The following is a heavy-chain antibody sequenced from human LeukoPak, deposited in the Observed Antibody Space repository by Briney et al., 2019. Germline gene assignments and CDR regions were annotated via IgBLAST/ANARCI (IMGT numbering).Heavy chain of an antibody. CDR3: ARGRSGYPFDY. V-gene: IGHV3-48*03. D-gene: IGHD3-22*01. Sequence: PGGSLRLSCAASGFTFSSYEMNWVRQAPGKGLEWVSYISSDGRTIYSADSVKGRFTISRDNAKNSLYLQMNSLRAEDTAVYYCARGRSGYPFDYWGQGTLVTVSS. J-gene: IGHJ4*02. CDR1: GFTFSSYE. CDR2: ISSDGRTI.